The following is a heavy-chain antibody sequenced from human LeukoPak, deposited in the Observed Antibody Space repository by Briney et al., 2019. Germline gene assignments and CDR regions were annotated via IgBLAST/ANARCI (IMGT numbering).Heavy chain of an antibody. D-gene: IGHD3-16*01. CDR3: AREDPGGAFDV. CDR1: GYTFTTYA. CDR2: IGTYNGNP. V-gene: IGHV1-18*01. Sequence: ASVKVSCKASGYTFTTYAISWVRQAPGQGLEWMGWIGTYNGNPDYAQNLQGRVTMTTDTSTSTAYMELRNLKSDDTAVYYCAREDPGGAFDVWGRGTMATVSS. J-gene: IGHJ3*01.